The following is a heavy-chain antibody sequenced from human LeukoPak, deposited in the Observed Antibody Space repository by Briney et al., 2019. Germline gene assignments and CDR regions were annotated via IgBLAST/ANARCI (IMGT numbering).Heavy chain of an antibody. D-gene: IGHD4-17*01. CDR3: ARDVDDYGDYVDWFDP. V-gene: IGHV3-7*01. Sequence: GGSLRLSCAASGFTFSSYWMSWVRQAPGKGLKWVANIKQDGSEKYYVDSVKGRFTISRDNAKNSLYLQMNSLRAGDTAVYYCARDVDDYGDYVDWFDPWGQGTLVTVSS. CDR2: IKQDGSEK. CDR1: GFTFSSYW. J-gene: IGHJ5*02.